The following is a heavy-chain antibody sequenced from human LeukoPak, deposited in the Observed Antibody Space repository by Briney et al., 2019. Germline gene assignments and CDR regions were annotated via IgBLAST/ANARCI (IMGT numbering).Heavy chain of an antibody. CDR1: GFTFSAYY. Sequence: PGGSLRLSCAASGFTFSAYYMSWIRQAPGKGLEWVSYISSDGFIIYYADSVKGRFTISRDNAKNSLFLQMNGLRADDSAVYYCARDRGSYYVDWYFDLWGRGTLVTVSS. CDR2: ISSDGFII. CDR3: ARDRGSYYVDWYFDL. J-gene: IGHJ2*01. V-gene: IGHV3-11*01. D-gene: IGHD1-26*01.